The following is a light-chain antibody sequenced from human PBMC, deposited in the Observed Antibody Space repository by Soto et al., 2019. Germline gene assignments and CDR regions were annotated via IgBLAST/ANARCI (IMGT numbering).Light chain of an antibody. CDR3: QQYNNWSG. V-gene: IGKV3-15*01. CDR2: GAS. CDR1: QSVSSN. J-gene: IGKJ1*01. Sequence: EIVMTQSPATLSVSPGERATLSCRASQSVSSNLAWYQQKPGQAPRLLIYGASTRATGIPARFSGSGSGTEFTLTISSLQSEDFAVYYCQQYNNWSGFGQGTKVEFK.